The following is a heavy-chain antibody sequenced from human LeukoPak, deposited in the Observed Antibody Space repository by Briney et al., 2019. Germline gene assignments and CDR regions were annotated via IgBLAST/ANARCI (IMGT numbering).Heavy chain of an antibody. Sequence: PSQTLSLTCTVSGGSISSGGYYWSWIRQPPGKGLEWIGFIYYSGSTNYNPSLESRVTISVDTSKNQFSLKLRSVTAADTAVYYCAIDGDGYNDFDYWGQGTLVTVSS. V-gene: IGHV4-61*08. J-gene: IGHJ4*02. CDR1: GGSISSGGYY. CDR2: IYYSGST. CDR3: AIDGDGYNDFDY. D-gene: IGHD5-24*01.